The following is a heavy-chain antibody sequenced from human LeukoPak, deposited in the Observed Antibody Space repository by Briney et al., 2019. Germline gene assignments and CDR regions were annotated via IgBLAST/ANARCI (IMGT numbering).Heavy chain of an antibody. V-gene: IGHV3-23*01. CDR2: ISGSGGST. CDR1: GFTFSSYA. J-gene: IGHJ4*02. Sequence: GGSLRLSCAASGFTFSSYAMSWVRQAPGKGLEWVSAISGSGGSTYYADSVKGRFTISRDNSKNTLYLQMNSLRAEDTAVYYCAKDAVLPPFEGYYDFWSGYYDYFDYWGQGTLVTVSS. CDR3: AKDAVLPPFEGYYDFWSGYYDYFDY. D-gene: IGHD3-3*01.